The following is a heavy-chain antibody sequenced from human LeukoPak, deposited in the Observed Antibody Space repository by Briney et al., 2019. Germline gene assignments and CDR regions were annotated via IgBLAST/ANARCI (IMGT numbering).Heavy chain of an antibody. Sequence: ASVEVSCKASGYTFTSYYMHWVRPAPGQGLEWMGIINPSGGSTSYAQKFQGRVTMTRDTSTSTVYMELSSLRSEDTAVYYCARGGSMITMVRGVPDVWGQGTTVTVSS. CDR3: ARGGSMITMVRGVPDV. CDR1: GYTFTSYY. D-gene: IGHD3-10*01. CDR2: INPSGGST. V-gene: IGHV1-46*01. J-gene: IGHJ6*02.